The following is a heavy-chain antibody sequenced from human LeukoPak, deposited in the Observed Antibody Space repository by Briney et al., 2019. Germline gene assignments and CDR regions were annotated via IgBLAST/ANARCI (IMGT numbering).Heavy chain of an antibody. V-gene: IGHV4-59*08. CDR1: GGSISSYY. Sequence: SETLSLTCTVSGGSISSYYWSWIRQPPGKGLEWIGYIYYSGSTNYNPSLKSRVTISVDTSKNQFSLKLSSVTAADTAVYYCARTLTMVRNWRSWFDPWGQGTLVTVSS. CDR2: IYYSGST. J-gene: IGHJ5*02. D-gene: IGHD3-10*01. CDR3: ARTLTMVRNWRSWFDP.